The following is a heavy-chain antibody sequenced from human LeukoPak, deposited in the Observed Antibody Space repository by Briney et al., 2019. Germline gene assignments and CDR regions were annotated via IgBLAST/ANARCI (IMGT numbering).Heavy chain of an antibody. J-gene: IGHJ6*03. Sequence: PGGSLRLSCAASGFTFDDYAMNWVRQVPGRGLEWVSGINWNGRITEYADSVKDRFTISRQNTKNSLYFYMNNLRGEDTALYFCARGSVQLWLRDTYYYMDVWGKGTTVTVSS. CDR3: ARGSVQLWLRDTYYYMDV. V-gene: IGHV3-20*04. D-gene: IGHD5-18*01. CDR2: INWNGRIT. CDR1: GFTFDDYA.